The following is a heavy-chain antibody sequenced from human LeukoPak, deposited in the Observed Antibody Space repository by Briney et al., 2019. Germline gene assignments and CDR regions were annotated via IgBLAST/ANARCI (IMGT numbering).Heavy chain of an antibody. CDR2: ISLNSGDT. J-gene: IGHJ3*01. CDR1: GYTFTDSY. Sequence: SVKVSCKPSGYTFTDSYMHWVRQAPGQGLEWMGFISLNSGDTNYAQKFQGRVTMTRDTSISTAHMELTRLMSDDTAMYYCARDESRSWDNALDVWGQGTKVIVS. D-gene: IGHD1-26*01. CDR3: ARDESRSWDNALDV. V-gene: IGHV1-2*02.